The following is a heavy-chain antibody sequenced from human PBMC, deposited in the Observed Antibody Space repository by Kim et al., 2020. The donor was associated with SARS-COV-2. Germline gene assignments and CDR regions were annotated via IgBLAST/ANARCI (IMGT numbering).Heavy chain of an antibody. Sequence: SETLSLTCTVSGDSISSYYWSWIRQPPWKGLEWIGYIYYSGNTNYNPSLKSRVTISVDTSKNQFALKLSSVTAADTAVYYCAKSPDPTIVGATSWGQGTLVTVSS. CDR2: IYYSGNT. V-gene: IGHV4-59*01. D-gene: IGHD1-26*01. J-gene: IGHJ4*02. CDR3: AKSPDPTIVGATS. CDR1: GDSISSYY.